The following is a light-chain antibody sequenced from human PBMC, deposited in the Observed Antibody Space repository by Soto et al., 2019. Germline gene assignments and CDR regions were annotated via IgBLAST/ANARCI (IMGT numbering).Light chain of an antibody. CDR3: QSYDSTNQGV. Sequence: NFMLTQPHSVSESPGKTVTISCTRSSGSIANNYVQWYQQRPGSAPTAVIHEDDQRSSGVPDRFSGSIDRSSNSASLTISGPETEDEADYYCQSYDSTNQGVLGGGTKLTVL. CDR2: EDD. J-gene: IGLJ2*01. CDR1: SGSIANNY. V-gene: IGLV6-57*03.